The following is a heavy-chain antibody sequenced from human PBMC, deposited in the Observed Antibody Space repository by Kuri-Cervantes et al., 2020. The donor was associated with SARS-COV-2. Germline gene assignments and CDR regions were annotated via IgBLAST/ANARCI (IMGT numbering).Heavy chain of an antibody. CDR3: ATALVGATSFDY. D-gene: IGHD1-26*01. J-gene: IGHJ4*02. CDR2: INPSGGST. V-gene: IGHV1-46*01. Sequence: ASVKVSCKASGYTFTSYAMHWVRQAPGQRLEWMGIINPSGGSTSYAQKFQGRVTMTRDTSTSTVYMELSSLRSEDTAVYYCATALVGATSFDYWGQGTLVTVSS. CDR1: GYTFTSYA.